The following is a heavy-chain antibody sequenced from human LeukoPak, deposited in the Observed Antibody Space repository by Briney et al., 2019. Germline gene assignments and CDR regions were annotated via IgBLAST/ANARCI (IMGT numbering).Heavy chain of an antibody. D-gene: IGHD2-21*02. CDR2: LRGDGET. V-gene: IGHV3-23*01. CDR1: GFTFSSYA. J-gene: IGHJ5*02. Sequence: GGSLRLSCAASGFTFSSYAMSWVRQTPARGLEWVSSLRGDGETFYADSVKGRFALSRDESRNTVYLQLNNLRVEDTAIYYCARDRTGGDRRFDPWGQGTLVTVSS. CDR3: ARDRTGGDRRFDP.